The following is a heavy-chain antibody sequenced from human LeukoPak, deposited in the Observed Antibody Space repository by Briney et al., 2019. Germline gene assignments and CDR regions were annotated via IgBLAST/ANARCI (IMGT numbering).Heavy chain of an antibody. V-gene: IGHV4-61*02. Sequence: SQTLPLTCTVSGGSISSGSYYWSWIRQPAGKGLEWIGRMYTSGSTNYNPSLKSRVTISVDTSKNQFSLKLSSVTAADTAVYYCARVSRDAFDIWGQGTMVTVSS. J-gene: IGHJ3*02. CDR3: ARVSRDAFDI. CDR1: GGSISSGSYY. CDR2: MYTSGST.